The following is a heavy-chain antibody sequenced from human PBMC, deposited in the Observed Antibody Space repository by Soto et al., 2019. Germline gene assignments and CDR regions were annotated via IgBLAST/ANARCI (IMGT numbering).Heavy chain of an antibody. CDR3: AKARPRYHYESSGYPIDY. J-gene: IGHJ4*02. CDR2: LRGSGANT. D-gene: IGHD3-22*01. CDR1: GFSFGSYS. V-gene: IGHV3-23*01. Sequence: PVGSLRLSCAASGFSFGSYSMSWVRQAPGKGLEWVSGLRGSGANTYYADSVKGRFTISRDNSQNTLFLQMNSLRAEDSAVYYCAKARPRYHYESSGYPIDYWGQGTLVTGLL.